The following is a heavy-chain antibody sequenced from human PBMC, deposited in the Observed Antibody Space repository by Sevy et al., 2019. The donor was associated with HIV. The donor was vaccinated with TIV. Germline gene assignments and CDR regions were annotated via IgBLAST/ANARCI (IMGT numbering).Heavy chain of an antibody. J-gene: IGHJ3*02. V-gene: IGHV3-30*02. CDR3: TRETTYYDASGPVPRDI. CDR1: IFTFNIYG. Sequence: GGSLRLSCAASIFTFNIYGMQWVRQAPGKGLEWVAYMRKDGLTTYYADSVKGRFTISRDSSKNTLYLQMNSLRIEDAALHYCTRETTYYDASGPVPRDIWGQGTMVTVSS. CDR2: MRKDGLTT. D-gene: IGHD3-16*01.